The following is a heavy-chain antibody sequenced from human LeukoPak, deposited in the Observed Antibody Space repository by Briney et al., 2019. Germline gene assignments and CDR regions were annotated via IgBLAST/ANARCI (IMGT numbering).Heavy chain of an antibody. D-gene: IGHD6-13*01. CDR3: ARRSSSWYKYYYYGMDV. V-gene: IGHV4-34*01. CDR1: GGSFSGYY. CDR2: INHSGST. Sequence: SETLSLTCAVYGGSFSGYYWSWIRQPPGEGLEWIGEINHSGSTNYNPSLKSRVTISVDTSKNQFSLKLSSVTAADTAVYYCARRSSSWYKYYYYGMDVWGQGTTVTVSS. J-gene: IGHJ6*02.